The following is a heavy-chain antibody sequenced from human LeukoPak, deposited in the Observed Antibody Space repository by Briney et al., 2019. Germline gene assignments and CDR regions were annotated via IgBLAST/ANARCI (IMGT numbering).Heavy chain of an antibody. CDR3: ASSGSTSGLGFDY. CDR2: IYYSGGT. V-gene: IGHV4-39*01. D-gene: IGHD2-2*01. Sequence: SETLSLTCTVSGGSISSSSYYWGWIRQPPGKGLEWIGSIYYSGGTYYNPSLKSRVTISVDTSKNQFSLKLSSVTAADTAVYYCASSGSTSGLGFDYWGQGTLVTVSS. CDR1: GGSISSSSYY. J-gene: IGHJ4*02.